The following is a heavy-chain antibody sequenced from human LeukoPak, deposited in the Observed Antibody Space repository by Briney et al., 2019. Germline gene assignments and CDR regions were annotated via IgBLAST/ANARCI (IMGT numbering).Heavy chain of an antibody. D-gene: IGHD3-16*01. CDR3: ARAVWYQFDY. CDR1: GGSISSYY. Sequence: PSETLSLTCTVSGGSISSYYWSWIRQPPGKGLEWIGEISHSGSTNYNPSLKSRVTISVDESKNQFSLKLSSVTAADTAVYYCARAVWYQFDYWGQGALVTVSS. CDR2: ISHSGST. V-gene: IGHV4-59*12. J-gene: IGHJ4*02.